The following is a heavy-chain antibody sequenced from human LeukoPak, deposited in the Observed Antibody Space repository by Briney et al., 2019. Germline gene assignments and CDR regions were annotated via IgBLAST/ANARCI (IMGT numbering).Heavy chain of an antibody. CDR2: INSDGSSA. J-gene: IGHJ4*02. Sequence: GGSLRLSCGASGFTFSSHRMHWVRQAPGEAPAWVSRINSDGSSAVYADSVRGRFTVSRDNAKSTLFLQMDSLRAEDTAVYYCVRLRFYEDSGYYPDHWGQGTMVTVSS. CDR3: VRLRFYEDSGYYPDH. CDR1: GFTFSSHR. V-gene: IGHV3-74*01. D-gene: IGHD3-22*01.